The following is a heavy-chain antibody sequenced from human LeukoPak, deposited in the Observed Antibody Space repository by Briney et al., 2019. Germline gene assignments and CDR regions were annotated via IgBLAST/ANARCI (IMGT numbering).Heavy chain of an antibody. CDR1: GGSISSSSYY. D-gene: IGHD6-13*01. J-gene: IGHJ4*02. Sequence: SETLSLTCTVSGGSISSSSYYWGWIRQPPGKGLEWIGSIYYSGSTYYNPSLKSRVTISVDTSKNQFSLKLSSVTAADTAVYYCARPAPAAGLDHWGQGTLVTVSS. CDR3: ARPAPAAGLDH. CDR2: IYYSGST. V-gene: IGHV4-39*01.